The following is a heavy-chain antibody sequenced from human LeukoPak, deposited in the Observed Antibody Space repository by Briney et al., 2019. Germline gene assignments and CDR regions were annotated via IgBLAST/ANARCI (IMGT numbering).Heavy chain of an antibody. CDR3: AKSGDSLEY. D-gene: IGHD2-8*02. CDR1: GFTFSSYG. V-gene: IGHV3-23*01. J-gene: IGHJ4*02. CDR2: ISGSGGST. Sequence: TGGSLRLSCAASGFTFSSYGMTWVRQAPGKGLEWVSAISGSGGSTYYADSVKGRFTISRDNSKNTLYLQMNSLRAEDTAVYYCAKSGDSLEYWGQGTLVTVSS.